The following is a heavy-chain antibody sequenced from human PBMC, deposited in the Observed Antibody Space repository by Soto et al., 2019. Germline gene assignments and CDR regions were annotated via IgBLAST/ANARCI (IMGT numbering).Heavy chain of an antibody. CDR3: ARVYGSRSYYRWGDGYFDY. CDR2: INHSGST. J-gene: IGHJ4*02. D-gene: IGHD3-10*01. Sequence: PSETLSLTCAVYGGCFSGYYWSWIRQPPGKGLEWIGEINHSGSTNYNPSLKSRVTISVDTSKNQFSLKLSSVTAADTAVYYCARVYGSRSYYRWGDGYFDYWGQGTLVTVSS. CDR1: GGCFSGYY. V-gene: IGHV4-34*01.